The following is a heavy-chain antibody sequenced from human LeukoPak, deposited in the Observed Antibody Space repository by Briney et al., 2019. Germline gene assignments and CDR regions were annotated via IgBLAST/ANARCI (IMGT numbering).Heavy chain of an antibody. CDR1: GFTFSSYA. J-gene: IGHJ4*02. CDR3: ARNRGHQQFDY. V-gene: IGHV3-7*01. Sequence: GGSLRLSCAASGFTFSSYAMHWVRQAPGKGLEWLGNIKEDGTYINYFESVKGRFTISRDNAKNSLYLQMNSLRAEDTAVYYCARNRGHQQFDYWGQGTLVTVSS. D-gene: IGHD1/OR15-1a*01. CDR2: IKEDGTYI.